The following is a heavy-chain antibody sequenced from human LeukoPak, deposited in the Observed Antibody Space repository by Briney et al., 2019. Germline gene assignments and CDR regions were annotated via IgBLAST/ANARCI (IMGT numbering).Heavy chain of an antibody. J-gene: IGHJ4*02. CDR1: GGSISSSSYY. Sequence: SETLSLTCTVSGGSISSSSYYWGWIRQPPGKGLEWIGSIYYSGSTYYNPSLKSRVTISVDTSKNQFSLKLSSVTAADTAVYYCARTGTEAPKIWYFDYWGQGTLVTASS. CDR3: ARTGTEAPKIWYFDY. D-gene: IGHD1-1*01. V-gene: IGHV4-39*07. CDR2: IYYSGST.